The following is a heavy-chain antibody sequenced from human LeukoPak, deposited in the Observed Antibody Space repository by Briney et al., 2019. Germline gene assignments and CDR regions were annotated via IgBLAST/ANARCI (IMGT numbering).Heavy chain of an antibody. CDR2: ISGSGGST. CDR3: AKGTSSYYDSSGSDY. CDR1: GFTFSSYT. J-gene: IGHJ4*02. V-gene: IGHV3-23*01. D-gene: IGHD3-22*01. Sequence: GGSLRLSCAASGFTFSSYTMSWVRQAPGKGLEWVSAISGSGGSTYYADSVKGRFTISRDNSKNTLYLQMNSLRAEDTAVYYCAKGTSSYYDSSGSDYWGQGTLVTVSS.